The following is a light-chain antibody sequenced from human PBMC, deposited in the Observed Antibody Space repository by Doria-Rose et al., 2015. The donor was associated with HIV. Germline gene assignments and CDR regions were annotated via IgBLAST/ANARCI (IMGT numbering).Light chain of an antibody. CDR2: LGS. CDR1: QSLLRTIGYNY. V-gene: IGKV2-28*01. CDR3: MQDLQTPYT. Sequence: TQSPLSLPVTPGQPASISCRSSQSLLRTIGYNYLDWYLQKPGQSPQLLIYLGSNRASGVPDRFSGSGSGTDFTLKISRVEAEDVGVYYCMQDLQTPYTFGQGTELEIK. J-gene: IGKJ2*01.